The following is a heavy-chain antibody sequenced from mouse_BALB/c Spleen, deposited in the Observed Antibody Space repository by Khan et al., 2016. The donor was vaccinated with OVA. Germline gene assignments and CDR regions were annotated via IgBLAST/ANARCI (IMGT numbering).Heavy chain of an antibody. CDR2: ISYSDTT. Sequence: EVQLQESGPGLVKPSQSLSLTCTVNGYSITRNYAWNWIRQFPGNKLEWMGYISYSDTTRYNPSLKSRLTLTRDTSKNQFFLHLHSVTTEDSATYYCARGNYYEYAMDYWGQGTSVTVSS. CDR3: ARGNYYEYAMDY. D-gene: IGHD1-1*01. CDR1: GYSITRNYA. V-gene: IGHV3-2*02. J-gene: IGHJ4*01.